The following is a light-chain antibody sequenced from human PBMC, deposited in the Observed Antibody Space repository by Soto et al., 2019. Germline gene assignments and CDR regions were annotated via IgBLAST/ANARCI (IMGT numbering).Light chain of an antibody. Sequence: IQTTQSPSSLSGSLGDRVTITCRASHTISSWLAWYQQKPGKAPKLLIYKASTLKSGVPSRFSGSGSGTEFTLTISSLPPDDFATYYRHHYNSSSEAFGQGTKADI. CDR1: HTISSW. CDR3: HHYNSSSEA. CDR2: KAS. V-gene: IGKV1-5*03. J-gene: IGKJ1*01.